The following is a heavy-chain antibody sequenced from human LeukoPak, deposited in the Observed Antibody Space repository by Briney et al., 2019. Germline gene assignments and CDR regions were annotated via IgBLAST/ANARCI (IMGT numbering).Heavy chain of an antibody. CDR1: GYTFTSYY. D-gene: IGHD5-12*01. Sequence: ASVKVSCKASGYTFTSYYIHWVRQAPGQGLEWMGIINPSGGSTSYAQKFQGRVTMTRDTSTSTVYMELSSLRSEDTAVYYCARDHSGYEVDYWGQGTLVTVSS. J-gene: IGHJ4*02. CDR2: INPSGGST. CDR3: ARDHSGYEVDY. V-gene: IGHV1-46*01.